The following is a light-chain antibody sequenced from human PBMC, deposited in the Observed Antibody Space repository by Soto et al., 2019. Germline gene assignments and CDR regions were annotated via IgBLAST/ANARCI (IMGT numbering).Light chain of an antibody. V-gene: IGKV3-15*01. Sequence: ILVTQSPATLSVSPGERATLSCRASQSVSSNLAWYQQKPGQAPRLLIYGASTRATGIPARFSGSGSGTDFTLTISSLESEDFAVYYYQQYNNCPTFGQGTKVDIK. J-gene: IGKJ1*01. CDR3: QQYNNCPT. CDR1: QSVSSN. CDR2: GAS.